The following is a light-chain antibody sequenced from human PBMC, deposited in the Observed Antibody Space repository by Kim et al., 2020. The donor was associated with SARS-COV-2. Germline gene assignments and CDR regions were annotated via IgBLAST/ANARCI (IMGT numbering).Light chain of an antibody. CDR2: DDS. Sequence: GQSITISCTGTSSGVGGYNYVSWYQQQPRKAPKHMINDDSCRPSGVSTRFSCSKYGNTASPTISGLQAEDEADYYCSSYTSSTTLVFGGGTQVTVL. CDR3: SSYTSSTTLV. CDR1: SSGVGGYNY. V-gene: IGLV2-14*03. J-gene: IGLJ2*01.